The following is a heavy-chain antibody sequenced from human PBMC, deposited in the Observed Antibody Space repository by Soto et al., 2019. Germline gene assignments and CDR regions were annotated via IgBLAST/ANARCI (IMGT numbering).Heavy chain of an antibody. CDR1: GFTVSSNY. J-gene: IGHJ4*02. Sequence: GGSLRLSCAASGFTVSSNYMGWVRQAPGKGLEWVSVIYSGGSTYYADSVKGRFTISRDNSKNTLYLQMNSLRAEDTAVYYCARYHDSSGYYPYFDYWGQGTLVTVSS. CDR2: IYSGGST. D-gene: IGHD3-22*01. CDR3: ARYHDSSGYYPYFDY. V-gene: IGHV3-53*01.